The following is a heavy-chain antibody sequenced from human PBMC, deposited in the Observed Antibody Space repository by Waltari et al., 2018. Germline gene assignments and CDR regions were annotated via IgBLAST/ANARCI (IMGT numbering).Heavy chain of an antibody. CDR2: INHSGST. Sequence: QVQLQQWGAGLLKPSEHLSLTCAVYGGSLSGYYWSWIRQPPGKGLEWIGEINHSGSTIYNPSLKSRVTISVDTSKNQFSRKLSSVTAADTAVYYCARAIGFWSGFPNYYYCYYMDVWDKGTSVTVSS. D-gene: IGHD3-3*01. CDR3: ARAIGFWSGFPNYYYCYYMDV. V-gene: IGHV4-34*01. CDR1: GGSLSGYY. J-gene: IGHJ6*03.